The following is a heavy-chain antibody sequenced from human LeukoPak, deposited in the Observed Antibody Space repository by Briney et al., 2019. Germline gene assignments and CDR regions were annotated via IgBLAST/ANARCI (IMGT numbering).Heavy chain of an antibody. CDR2: INHDGSER. D-gene: IGHD5-24*01. Sequence: GGSLRLSCEGSGFTFSRYWMTWVRQGPGKGLEWVANINHDGSERYYVDSVKGRFTISRDNARNSLYLQMNSLRGEDTAVYYCARERGDGYNSYYYYYYMDVWGKGTTVTVSS. J-gene: IGHJ6*03. CDR3: ARERGDGYNSYYYYYYMDV. V-gene: IGHV3-7*01. CDR1: GFTFSRYW.